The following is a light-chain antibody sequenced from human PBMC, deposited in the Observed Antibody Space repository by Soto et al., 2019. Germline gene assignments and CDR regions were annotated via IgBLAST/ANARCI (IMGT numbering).Light chain of an antibody. Sequence: DIQMTQSPSSLSASVGDRVTITCRASQSISSFLNWYQQKPGKAPKVLIYAASRLESGVPSRFSGSGSGTDFTLTISSLQPEDYATYYCQQYDDSPWTFGQGTKVDI. J-gene: IGKJ1*01. CDR1: QSISSF. CDR2: AAS. CDR3: QQYDDSPWT. V-gene: IGKV1-39*01.